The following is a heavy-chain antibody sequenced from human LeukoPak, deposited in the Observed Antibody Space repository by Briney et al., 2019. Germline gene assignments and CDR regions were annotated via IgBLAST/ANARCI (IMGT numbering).Heavy chain of an antibody. D-gene: IGHD6-19*01. CDR3: ARGVTGGWYGDFQH. CDR2: IYYSGST. CDR1: GGSINTYF. J-gene: IGHJ1*01. V-gene: IGHV4-59*01. Sequence: SETLSLTCTGSGGSINTYFWSWLRQPPGKGLEWSGYIYYSGSTNYNPSLKSRVTISVDTSKNQFSLKLSSVTAADTAGYYCARGVTGGWYGDFQHWGQGTLVTVSS.